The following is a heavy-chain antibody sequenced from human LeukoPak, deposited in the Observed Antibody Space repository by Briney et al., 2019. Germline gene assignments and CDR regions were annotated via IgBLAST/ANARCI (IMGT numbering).Heavy chain of an antibody. Sequence: PGGSLRLSCATSGFTFSNYAMSWVRQAPGKGQEWVSAISGGGVTTYYADSVKGRFTISRDSSTNTLYLQMNSLGAEDTAVYYCAKKVGTTYYHFDYWGQGTLVTVSS. V-gene: IGHV3-23*01. D-gene: IGHD1-26*01. CDR2: ISGGGVTT. J-gene: IGHJ4*02. CDR3: AKKVGTTYYHFDY. CDR1: GFTFSNYA.